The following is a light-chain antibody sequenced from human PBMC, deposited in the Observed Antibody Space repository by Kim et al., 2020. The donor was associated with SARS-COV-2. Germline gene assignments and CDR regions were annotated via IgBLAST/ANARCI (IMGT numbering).Light chain of an antibody. CDR3: QHYDGLSLT. J-gene: IGKJ4*01. CDR2: DAS. Sequence: DIQMTQSPSSLSASVGDRVTITCQASQDINTFLNWYQHKPGKAPQLLIYDASTLETGVPSRFSGSGSGTDFTFTITSLQPEDIATYYCQHYDGLSLTFGGGTKVDIK. V-gene: IGKV1-33*01. CDR1: QDINTF.